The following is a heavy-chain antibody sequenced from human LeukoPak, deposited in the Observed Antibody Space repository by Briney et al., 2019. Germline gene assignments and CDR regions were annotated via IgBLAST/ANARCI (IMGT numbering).Heavy chain of an antibody. CDR1: GFTFSSYA. J-gene: IGHJ4*02. CDR2: ISGSDGST. V-gene: IGHV3-23*01. D-gene: IGHD6-19*01. CDR3: AKGYSSGWYYFDY. Sequence: GGSLRLSCAASGFTFSSYAMSWVRQAPGKGLEWVSAISGSDGSTNYADSVKGRFTISRDTSKNTLYLQMNSLRAEDTAVYYCAKGYSSGWYYFDYWGQGTLVTVSS.